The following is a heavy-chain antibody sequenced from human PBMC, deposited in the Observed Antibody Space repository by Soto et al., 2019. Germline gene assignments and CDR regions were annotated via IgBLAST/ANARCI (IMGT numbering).Heavy chain of an antibody. D-gene: IGHD3-22*01. J-gene: IGHJ6*02. Sequence: SETLSLTCTVSGGSISSGGYYWSWIRQHPGKGLEWIGYIYYSGSTYYNPSLKSRVTISVDTSKNQFSLKLSSVTAADTAVYHCARSLGDSSGEYYYGMDVWGQGTTVTVSS. CDR3: ARSLGDSSGEYYYGMDV. V-gene: IGHV4-31*03. CDR2: IYYSGST. CDR1: GGSISSGGYY.